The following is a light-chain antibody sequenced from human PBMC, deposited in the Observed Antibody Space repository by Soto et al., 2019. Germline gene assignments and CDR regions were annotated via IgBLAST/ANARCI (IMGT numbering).Light chain of an antibody. CDR2: EVS. J-gene: IGLJ1*01. CDR1: SSDVGGYNY. V-gene: IGLV2-14*01. CDR3: TSYTSSITYV. Sequence: QSVLTQPASVSGSPGQSITISCTGTSSDVGGYNYVSWYQQHPGNAPKLMIYEVSNRPSGVSNRFSGSKSGNTASLTISGLHAEDGAYYYCTSYTSSITYVFGTGTKVTVL.